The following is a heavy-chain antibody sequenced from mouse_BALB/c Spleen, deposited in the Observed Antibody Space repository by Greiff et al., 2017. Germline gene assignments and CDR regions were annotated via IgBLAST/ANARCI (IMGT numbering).Heavy chain of an antibody. CDR3: ARTDRYGAWFAY. Sequence: DVKLVESGGGLVQPGGSLRLSCATSGFTFSDFYMEWVRQPPGKRLEWIAASRNKANDYTTEYSASVKGRFIVSRDTSQSILYLQMNALRAEDTAIYYCARTDRYGAWFAYWGQGTLVTVSA. CDR1: GFTFSDFY. J-gene: IGHJ3*01. V-gene: IGHV7-1*02. D-gene: IGHD2-14*01. CDR2: SRNKANDYTT.